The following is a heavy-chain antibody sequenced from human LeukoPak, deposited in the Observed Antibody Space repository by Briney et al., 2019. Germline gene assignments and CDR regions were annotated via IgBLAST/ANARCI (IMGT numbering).Heavy chain of an antibody. CDR3: ARGPVAPVSANNDY. D-gene: IGHD4-23*01. CDR2: INHSGST. V-gene: IGHV4-34*01. J-gene: IGHJ4*02. Sequence: SETLSLTCAVYGGSFSGYYWSWIRQPPGKGLEWIGEINHSGSTNYNPSLKNRVTISVDTSKNQFSLKLSSVTAADTAVYYCARGPVAPVSANNDYWGQGTLVTVSS. CDR1: GGSFSGYY.